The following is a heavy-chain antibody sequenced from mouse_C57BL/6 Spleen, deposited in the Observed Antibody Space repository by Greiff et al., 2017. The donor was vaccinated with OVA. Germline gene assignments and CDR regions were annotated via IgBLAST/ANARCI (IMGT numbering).Heavy chain of an antibody. CDR3: ARYYYSGYWYFDV. Sequence: QVQLQQPGAELVMPGASVKLSCKASGYTFTSYWMHWVKQRPGQGLEWIGELDPSDSYTNYNQKFKGKSTLTVDKSSSTAYMQLSSLTSEDSAVYYCARYYYSGYWYFDVWGTGTTVTVSS. J-gene: IGHJ1*03. V-gene: IGHV1-69*01. CDR1: GYTFTSYW. CDR2: LDPSDSYT. D-gene: IGHD1-1*01.